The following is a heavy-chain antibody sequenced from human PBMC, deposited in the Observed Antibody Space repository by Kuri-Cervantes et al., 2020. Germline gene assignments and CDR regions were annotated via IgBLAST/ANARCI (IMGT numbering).Heavy chain of an antibody. CDR1: GGSISSGGYS. D-gene: IGHD3-22*01. Sequence: SETLSLTCAVAGGSISSGGYSWSWIRQPPGKGLEWSGYIYHSGSTYYNPSLKSRVTISVDTSKNQFSLTLSSVTAADTAVYYCASSYYYDSSGYFAPYNFDYWGQGSLVTVSS. CDR2: IYHSGST. V-gene: IGHV4-30-2*05. J-gene: IGHJ4*02. CDR3: ASSYYYDSSGYFAPYNFDY.